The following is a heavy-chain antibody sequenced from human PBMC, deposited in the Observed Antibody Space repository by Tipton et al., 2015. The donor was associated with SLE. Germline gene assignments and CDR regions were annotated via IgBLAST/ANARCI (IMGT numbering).Heavy chain of an antibody. CDR1: GGSIGSSNYY. J-gene: IGHJ4*02. CDR3: ARAPNWGSADYFDF. D-gene: IGHD7-27*01. CDR2: VYYSGST. V-gene: IGHV4-39*07. Sequence: LRLSCTVSGGSIGSSNYYWGWIRQPPGKGLEWFGSVYYSGSTYYNPSLKSRVTISVDTSKNQFSLKLSSVTAADTAVYYCARAPNWGSADYFDFWGQGTLVTVSS.